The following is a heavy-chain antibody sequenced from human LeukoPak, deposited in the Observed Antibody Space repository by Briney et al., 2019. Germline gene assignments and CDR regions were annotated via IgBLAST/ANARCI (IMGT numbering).Heavy chain of an antibody. D-gene: IGHD5-18*01. CDR3: ARGGYTYGFSDY. J-gene: IGHJ4*02. V-gene: IGHV3-53*01. CDR2: IYGGGGT. Sequence: GGSLRLSCAASGFTISASCMNWVRQAPGAGLEWVSVIYGGGGTYYADSVKDRFTISRDNSRNTLFLQMNSLRAEDTAVYYCARGGYTYGFSDYWGQGTLVSVSS. CDR1: GFTISASC.